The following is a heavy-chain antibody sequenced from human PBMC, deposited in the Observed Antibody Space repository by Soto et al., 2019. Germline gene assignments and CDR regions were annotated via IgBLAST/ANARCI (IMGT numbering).Heavy chain of an antibody. CDR2: IKSKTDGGTT. CDR3: TTGDIVVVVAATNDY. J-gene: IGHJ4*02. CDR1: SVSNAW. Sequence: SVSNAWMNWVRQAPGKGLEWVGRIKSKTDGGTTDYAAPVKGRFTISRDDSKNTLYLQMNSLKTEDTAVYYCTTGDIVVVVAATNDYWGQGTLVTVSS. V-gene: IGHV3-15*07. D-gene: IGHD2-15*01.